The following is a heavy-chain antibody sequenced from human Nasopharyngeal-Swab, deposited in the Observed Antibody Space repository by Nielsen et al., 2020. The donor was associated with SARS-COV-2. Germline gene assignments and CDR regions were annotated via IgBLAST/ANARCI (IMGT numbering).Heavy chain of an antibody. D-gene: IGHD2-21*01. V-gene: IGHV1-46*01. CDR3: ARVWRDYYGLDV. J-gene: IGHJ6*02. CDR1: GYTFTSYY. Sequence: ASVKVSCKASGYTFTSYYIHWVRQAPGQGLEWMGIINPSAGSTSYAQKFQGSVTMNRDTSTSTVSMELSSLRSEDTAVYYCARVWRDYYGLDVWGQGTTVTVSS. CDR2: INPSAGST.